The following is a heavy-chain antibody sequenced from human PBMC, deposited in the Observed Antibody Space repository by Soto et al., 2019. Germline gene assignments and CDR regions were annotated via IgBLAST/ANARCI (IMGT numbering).Heavy chain of an antibody. V-gene: IGHV4-34*01. CDR2: INHSGST. CDR1: GGPFSGYY. J-gene: IGHJ5*02. D-gene: IGHD6-19*01. Sequence: SETLSLTCAGYGGPFSGYYWSWIRQPPGKGLEWIGEINHSGSTNYNPSLKSRVTISVDKSKNQFSLKLSSVTAADTAVYYCARVPLRYSSGNVNRLAPCGQGTLVPVSS. CDR3: ARVPLRYSSGNVNRLAP.